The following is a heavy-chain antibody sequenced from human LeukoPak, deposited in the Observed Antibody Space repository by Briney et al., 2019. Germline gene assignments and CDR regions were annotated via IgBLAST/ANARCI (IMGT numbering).Heavy chain of an antibody. CDR2: ISWNSGSI. V-gene: IGHV3-9*01. Sequence: PGRSLRLSCAASGFTFDDYAMHWVRQALGKGLEWVSGISWNSGSIGYADSVKGRFTISRDNAKNSLYLQMNRLRDEDTALYYCAKDKGGSYYDSSGNNDYWGQGTLVTVSS. CDR3: AKDKGGSYYDSSGNNDY. CDR1: GFTFDDYA. D-gene: IGHD3-22*01. J-gene: IGHJ4*02.